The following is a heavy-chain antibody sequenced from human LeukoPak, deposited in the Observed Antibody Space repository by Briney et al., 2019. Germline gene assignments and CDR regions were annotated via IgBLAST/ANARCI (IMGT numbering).Heavy chain of an antibody. Sequence: GASVKVSCKASGYTFTSYDINWVRQAAGQGLEWMGWMNPNSGNTGYAQKFQGRVTITRNTSISTAYMELSSLRSEDTAVYYCARERSGQRRSPRLNYWGQGTLVTVSS. J-gene: IGHJ4*02. V-gene: IGHV1-8*03. CDR1: GYTFTSYD. CDR3: ARERSGQRRSPRLNY. CDR2: MNPNSGNT. D-gene: IGHD6-25*01.